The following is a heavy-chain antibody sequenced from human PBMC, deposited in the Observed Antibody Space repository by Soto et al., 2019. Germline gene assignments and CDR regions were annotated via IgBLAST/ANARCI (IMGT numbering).Heavy chain of an antibody. CDR1: GDSVSSNSAA. Sequence: SQTLSLTCAIPGDSVSSNSAAWNWIRQSPSRGLEWLGRTYYRSKWYKEYAASVRSRITINPDTSKNQFSLQLNSVSPEDTAVYYCARTVGWLDPWGQGILVTVSS. V-gene: IGHV6-1*01. CDR3: ARTVGWLDP. J-gene: IGHJ5*02. D-gene: IGHD2-15*01. CDR2: TYYRSKWYK.